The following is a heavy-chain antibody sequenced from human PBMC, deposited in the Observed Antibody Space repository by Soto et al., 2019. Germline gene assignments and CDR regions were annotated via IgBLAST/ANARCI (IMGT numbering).Heavy chain of an antibody. V-gene: IGHV1-58*01. D-gene: IGHD5-12*01. J-gene: IGHJ6*02. Sequence: QMQLVQSGPEVKKPGTSVKVSCKASGFTFTSSAVQWVRQARGQRLEWIGWIVVGSGNTNYAQKFQERVTITRDMSTSTAYMELSSLRSEATAVYYCAASVSGYDFWPGIYYYGMDVWGQGTTVTVSS. CDR1: GFTFTSSA. CDR3: AASVSGYDFWPGIYYYGMDV. CDR2: IVVGSGNT.